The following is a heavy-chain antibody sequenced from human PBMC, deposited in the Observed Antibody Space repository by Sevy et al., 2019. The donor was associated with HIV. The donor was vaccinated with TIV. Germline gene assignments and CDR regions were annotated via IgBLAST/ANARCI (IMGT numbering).Heavy chain of an antibody. V-gene: IGHV1-24*01. Sequence: ASVKVSCKVSGYTLSQVSMHWVRQVPGKGLEWMGSFDPEDGETIYAQKFQGRLTMTEDTSTDTAYMGLSSLKSEDTAVFYCAITKDYYDSSGCPFDYWGQGTLVTVSS. CDR3: AITKDYYDSSGCPFDY. J-gene: IGHJ4*02. CDR1: GYTLSQVS. CDR2: FDPEDGET. D-gene: IGHD3-22*01.